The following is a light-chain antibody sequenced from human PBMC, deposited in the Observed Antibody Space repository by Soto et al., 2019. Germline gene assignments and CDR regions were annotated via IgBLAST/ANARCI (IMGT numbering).Light chain of an antibody. CDR1: QSLLHSDGKTY. V-gene: IGKV2D-29*01. CDR3: MQSVQLRIT. Sequence: DIVMTQTPLSLSVTPGQPASISCRSSQSLLHSDGKTYLYWYXHKQGQPPQXLIYEVSNRFSGVPDRFSGSGSGTDLTMRISRVEAEDVGVYDCMQSVQLRITFGQGTRLEIK. CDR2: EVS. J-gene: IGKJ5*01.